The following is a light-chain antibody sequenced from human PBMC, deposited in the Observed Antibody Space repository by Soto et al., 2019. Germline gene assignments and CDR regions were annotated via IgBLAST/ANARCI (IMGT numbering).Light chain of an antibody. CDR3: SSYTSSSTQV. V-gene: IGLV2-14*01. CDR2: EVS. CDR1: SSDVGGYNY. Sequence: QSALTQPASVSGSPGQSITISCTGTSSDVGGYNYVSWYQQHPGKPPKLMIYEVSNRPSGVSNRFSGSKSGNTASLTISGLQAEDEADYYCSSYTSSSTQVFGTGTKLTV. J-gene: IGLJ1*01.